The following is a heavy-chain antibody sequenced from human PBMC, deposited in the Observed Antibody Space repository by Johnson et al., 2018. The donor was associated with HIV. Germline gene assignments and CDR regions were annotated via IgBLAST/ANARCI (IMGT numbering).Heavy chain of an antibody. J-gene: IGHJ3*02. V-gene: IGHV3-30*02. CDR3: ARGALQRGSWYGRDAFDI. D-gene: IGHD6-13*01. CDR2: IRYDGSNK. Sequence: QVLLVESGGGVVHPGRSLRLSCAASGFTFSSYGMYWVRQAPGKGLEWVAFIRYDGSNKYYADSVKGRFTISRDNSKNTLYLQMNSLRAEDTAVYYCARGALQRGSWYGRDAFDIWGQGTMVTVSS. CDR1: GFTFSSYG.